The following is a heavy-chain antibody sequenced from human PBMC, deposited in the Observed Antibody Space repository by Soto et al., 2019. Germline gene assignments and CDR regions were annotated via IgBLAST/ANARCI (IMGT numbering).Heavy chain of an antibody. J-gene: IGHJ4*01. Sequence: SVKVSCKASGGTFSSYAISWVRQAPGQGLEWMGGIIPIFGTANYAQKFQGRVTITADKSTSTAYMELSSLRSEDTAVYYCAIAWRGGAHPSPLSYWGHGTLVPGSS. CDR3: AIAWRGGAHPSPLSY. CDR1: GGTFSSYA. D-gene: IGHD3-16*01. CDR2: IIPIFGTA. V-gene: IGHV1-69*06.